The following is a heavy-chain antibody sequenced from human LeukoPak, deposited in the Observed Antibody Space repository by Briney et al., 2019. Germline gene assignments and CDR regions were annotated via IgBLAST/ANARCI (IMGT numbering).Heavy chain of an antibody. CDR2: ISSSSSYI. Sequence: GGSLRLXCAASGFTFSSYSMNWVRQAPGKGLEWVSSISSSSSYIYYADSVKGRFTISRDNAKNSLYLQMNSLRAEDTAVYYCARDWRVAAAGFYDYWGQGTLVTVSS. CDR1: GFTFSSYS. CDR3: ARDWRVAAAGFYDY. V-gene: IGHV3-21*01. J-gene: IGHJ4*02. D-gene: IGHD6-13*01.